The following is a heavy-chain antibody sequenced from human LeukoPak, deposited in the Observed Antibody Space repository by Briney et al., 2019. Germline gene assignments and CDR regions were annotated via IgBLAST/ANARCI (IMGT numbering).Heavy chain of an antibody. J-gene: IGHJ4*02. D-gene: IGHD3-22*01. CDR2: ISSSSSYT. Sequence: PGGSLRLSCAASGFTFSDYYMSWIRQAPGKGLEWVSYISSSSSYTNYADSVKGRFTISRDNAKNPLYLQMNSLRAEDTAVYYCARDRSSRSYYDSSGYAPVDYWGQGTLVTVSS. CDR3: ARDRSSRSYYDSSGYAPVDY. V-gene: IGHV3-11*06. CDR1: GFTFSDYY.